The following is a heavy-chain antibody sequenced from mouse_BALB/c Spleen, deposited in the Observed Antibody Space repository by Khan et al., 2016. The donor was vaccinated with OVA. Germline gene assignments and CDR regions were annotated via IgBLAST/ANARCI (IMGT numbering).Heavy chain of an antibody. J-gene: IGHJ4*01. V-gene: IGHV3-2*02. CDR3: ASELGRYYALNY. CDR1: GYSITSDYA. D-gene: IGHD4-1*01. Sequence: EVQLQESGPGLVKPSQSLSLTCTVTGYSITSDYAWNWIRQFPGNKLEWMGYISYSGSTTYNPSLKSRISITRDTSKDQFFLQLKSVTAEDTAPYDCASELGRYYALNYWGQGTSVTVSS. CDR2: ISYSGST.